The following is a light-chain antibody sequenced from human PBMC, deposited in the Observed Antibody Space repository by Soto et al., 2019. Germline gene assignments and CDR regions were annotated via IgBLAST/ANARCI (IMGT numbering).Light chain of an antibody. V-gene: IGKV3-20*01. Sequence: EMVLTQSPGTLSLSPGERATLSCRASLSISSSYLAWYQQRPGQAPRLLIYGASSRATGIPDRFSGSGSGTDFTLTISRLEPEDFAVYYCQQYGSSPLTFGGGTRWIS. CDR3: QQYGSSPLT. CDR2: GAS. CDR1: LSISSSY. J-gene: IGKJ4*01.